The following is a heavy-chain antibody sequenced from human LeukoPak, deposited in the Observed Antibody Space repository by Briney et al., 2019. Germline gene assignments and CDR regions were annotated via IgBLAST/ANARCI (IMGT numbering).Heavy chain of an antibody. Sequence: SQTMSLTSSVAGASIRGHYSSWIRQLPGKGLEWIGCIYYSGSPTYNPSLKRRAPIPLDPSKNQFSLRLNSVTAADTAMYYCARGPYSSNYLQEYYFAPGGEGTLVSVSS. D-gene: IGHD6-13*01. V-gene: IGHV4-59*11. CDR3: ARGPYSSNYLQEYYFAP. J-gene: IGHJ1*01. CDR1: GASIRGHY. CDR2: IYYSGSP.